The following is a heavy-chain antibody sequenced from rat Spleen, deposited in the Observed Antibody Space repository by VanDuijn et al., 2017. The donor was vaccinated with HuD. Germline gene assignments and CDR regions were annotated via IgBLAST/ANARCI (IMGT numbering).Heavy chain of an antibody. CDR3: ARLGGLRNWFAY. Sequence: EVQLVEYGGGLVQPGRSLKLSCAASGFTFSNYDMAWVRQAPTKGLEWVASISTGGGSSYYRDSVKGRFTISRDNEKSTLYLHMDSLRSEDTATYYCARLGGLRNWFAYWGQGTLVTVSS. J-gene: IGHJ3*01. CDR2: ISTGGGSS. D-gene: IGHD4-3*01. V-gene: IGHV5-25*01. CDR1: GFTFSNYD.